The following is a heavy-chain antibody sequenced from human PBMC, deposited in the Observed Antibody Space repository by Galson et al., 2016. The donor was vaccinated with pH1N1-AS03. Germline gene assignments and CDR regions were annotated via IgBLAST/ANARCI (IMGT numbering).Heavy chain of an antibody. CDR2: IKPDGSEK. CDR1: GFTFSTYW. D-gene: IGHD3-10*01. J-gene: IGHJ4*02. V-gene: IGHV3-7*03. Sequence: SLRLSCAVSGFTFSTYWMSWVRQAPGKGLEWVANIKPDGSEKYYVDSVKGRSTISRDNAKNSLFLQMNSLRPEDTAVYYCARGLTYHFGSGSVFWGQGTLVTVSS. CDR3: ARGLTYHFGSGSVF.